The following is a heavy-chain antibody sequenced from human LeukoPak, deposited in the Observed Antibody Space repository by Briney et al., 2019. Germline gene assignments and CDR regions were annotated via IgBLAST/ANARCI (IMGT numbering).Heavy chain of an antibody. Sequence: SVTVSFKSSGYTFIDYYIHWLRQAPGQGLEWMGWINPNSGDTNCGQKFQGRVTMTRDKSISKAYMELSSLRSDGTAVYYCVRDGSLDVWGQGTMVTVSS. J-gene: IGHJ3*01. CDR3: VRDGSLDV. CDR1: GYTFIDYY. V-gene: IGHV1-2*02. CDR2: INPNSGDT. D-gene: IGHD3-10*01.